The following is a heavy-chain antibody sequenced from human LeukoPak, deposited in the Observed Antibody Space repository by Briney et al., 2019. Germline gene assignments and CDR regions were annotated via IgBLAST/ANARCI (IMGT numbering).Heavy chain of an antibody. CDR3: AKATYSGSYYEFGRFDY. D-gene: IGHD1-26*01. J-gene: IGHJ4*02. CDR1: GFTFDDYA. V-gene: IGHV3-9*01. Sequence: QSGGSLRLSCAASGFTFDDYAMHWVRQAPGKGPEWVSGISWNSGSIGYADSVKGRFTISRDNAKNSLYLQMNSLRAEDTALYYCAKATYSGSYYEFGRFDYWGQGTLVTVSS. CDR2: ISWNSGSI.